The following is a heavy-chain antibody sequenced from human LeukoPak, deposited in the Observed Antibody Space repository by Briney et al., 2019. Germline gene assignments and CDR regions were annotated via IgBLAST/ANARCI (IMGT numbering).Heavy chain of an antibody. D-gene: IGHD5-24*01. Sequence: KAGGSLRLSCAASGFTFSNYAMHWVRQGLVKGLESMAVVSHDGIQTYYADSVKGRFTISRDNSKSTLFLQMNSLRAEDTAVYYCARDGGGGYNQIDFWGQGTLVTASS. CDR3: ARDGGGGYNQIDF. CDR2: VSHDGIQT. V-gene: IGHV3-30-3*01. J-gene: IGHJ4*02. CDR1: GFTFSNYA.